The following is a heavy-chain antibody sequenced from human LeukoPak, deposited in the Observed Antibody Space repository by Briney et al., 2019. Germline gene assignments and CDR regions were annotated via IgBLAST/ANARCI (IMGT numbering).Heavy chain of an antibody. CDR2: INPSGDPA. V-gene: IGHV1-46*01. J-gene: IGHJ4*02. CDR1: GYTFTSYY. Sequence: ASVKVSCQASGYTFTSYYMHWVRQAPGQGLEWVGIINPSGDPATYAQKFQGRVTMTSDMSTSTVYMELSSLRSEDTAVYYCARVRDILTGYYDYFDYWGQGTLVTVSS. CDR3: ARVRDILTGYYDYFDY. D-gene: IGHD3-9*01.